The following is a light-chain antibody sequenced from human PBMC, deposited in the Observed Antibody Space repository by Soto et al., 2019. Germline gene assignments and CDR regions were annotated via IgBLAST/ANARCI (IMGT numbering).Light chain of an antibody. CDR1: TGHSTYA. V-gene: IGLV4-69*01. Sequence: QPVLTQSPSASASLGASVKLTCTLTTGHSTYAIAWHQQQPEKGPRYLIKINSDGSHIKGDGIPDRFSGSSSGAERYLTISSLQSEDEADYYCQTWASGIRVFGGGTKLTVL. CDR2: INSDGSH. J-gene: IGLJ3*02. CDR3: QTWASGIRV.